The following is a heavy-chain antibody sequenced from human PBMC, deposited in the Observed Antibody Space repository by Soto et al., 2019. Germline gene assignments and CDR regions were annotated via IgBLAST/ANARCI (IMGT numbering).Heavy chain of an antibody. CDR2: IYTGGTT. CDR3: ATDRGPDRPWGLFEY. Sequence: EVQLVETGGGLMQPGGSLRLSCAASGFTVSSNFMSWVRQAPGTGLEWVSVIYTGGTTYYADSVKGRFTISRDNSKNTLYLQMNSLRVEDTAVYYSATDRGPDRPWGLFEYWGQGTLVTVSS. CDR1: GFTVSSNF. J-gene: IGHJ4*02. V-gene: IGHV3-53*02. D-gene: IGHD3-10*01.